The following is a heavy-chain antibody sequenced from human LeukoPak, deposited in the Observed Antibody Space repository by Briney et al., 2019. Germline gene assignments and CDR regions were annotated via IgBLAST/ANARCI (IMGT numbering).Heavy chain of an antibody. CDR2: ISVSGSST. D-gene: IGHD2-2*01. Sequence: GGSLRLSCAASGFTFSSYAMNWVRQAPGKGLEWVSVISVSGSSTSYADSVKGRFTISRDNSKNTLYLQMNSLRAEDTALHYCAKDGEYCTSTSCYPDYFDYWGQGTLVTVSS. J-gene: IGHJ4*02. CDR3: AKDGEYCTSTSCYPDYFDY. V-gene: IGHV3-23*01. CDR1: GFTFSSYA.